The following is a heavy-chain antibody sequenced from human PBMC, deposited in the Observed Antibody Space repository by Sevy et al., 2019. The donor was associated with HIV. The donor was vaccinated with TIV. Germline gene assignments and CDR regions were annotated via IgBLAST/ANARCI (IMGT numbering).Heavy chain of an antibody. V-gene: IGHV3-48*01. CDR2: ISSSSSTI. CDR3: ARELDSSSFY. Sequence: GGSLRLSCAASGFTFSSYSMNWVRQAPGKGLEWVSYISSSSSTIYYADSVKGRFTISRDNAKNSLYLQMNSLRAEDTTVYYCARELDSSSFYWGQGTLVTVSS. CDR1: GFTFSSYS. J-gene: IGHJ4*02. D-gene: IGHD6-6*01.